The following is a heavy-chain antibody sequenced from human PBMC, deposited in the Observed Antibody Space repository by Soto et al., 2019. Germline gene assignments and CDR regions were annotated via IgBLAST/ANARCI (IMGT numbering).Heavy chain of an antibody. CDR2: ISGSGGST. CDR3: AKGSTPLSYDYGVYFDY. CDR1: GFTFSSYA. Sequence: EVQLLESGGGLVQPGGSLRLSCAASGFTFSSYAMSWVRQAPGKGLEWVSAISGSGGSTYYADSVKGRFTISRDNSKNTLYLQMNSLRAEDTAVYYCAKGSTPLSYDYGVYFDYWGQGTLVTVSS. J-gene: IGHJ4*02. V-gene: IGHV3-23*01. D-gene: IGHD4-17*01.